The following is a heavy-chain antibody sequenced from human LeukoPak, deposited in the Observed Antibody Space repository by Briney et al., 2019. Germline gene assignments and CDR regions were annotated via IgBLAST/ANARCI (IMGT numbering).Heavy chain of an antibody. V-gene: IGHV4-4*07. CDR1: GGSISSYY. CDR3: ARHFPPTSIDLNWFDP. D-gene: IGHD6-6*01. Sequence: RPSETLSLTCTVSGGSISSYYWSWIRQPAGKGLEWIGRIYTSGSTNYNPSLKSRVTMSVDTSKNQFSLKLSSVTAADTAVYYCARHFPPTSIDLNWFDPWGQGILVTVSS. J-gene: IGHJ5*02. CDR2: IYTSGST.